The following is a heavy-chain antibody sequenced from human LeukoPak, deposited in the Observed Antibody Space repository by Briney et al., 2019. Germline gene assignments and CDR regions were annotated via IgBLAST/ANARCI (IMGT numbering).Heavy chain of an antibody. CDR2: ISSSSTYV. CDR1: GFTFSSYT. Sequence: GGSLRLSCAASGFTFSSYTMNWVRQAPGKGLEWVSFISSSSTYVYYADSVKGRFTISRDNAKNSLYLQMNSLRAEDTAVYYCARDGIDIAPGAFDIWGQGTMVTVSS. J-gene: IGHJ3*02. V-gene: IGHV3-21*01. D-gene: IGHD1-26*01. CDR3: ARDGIDIAPGAFDI.